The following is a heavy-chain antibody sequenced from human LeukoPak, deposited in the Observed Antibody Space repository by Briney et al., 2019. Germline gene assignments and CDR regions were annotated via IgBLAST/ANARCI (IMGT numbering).Heavy chain of an antibody. Sequence: PGGSLRLSCAAPGFTVSSSPINWVRQAPGRGLEWVSVIYSGGNTFYADSVKGRFTISRHNSENTLYLQMNSLSADDTAVYYRVRLMGSGWFDPWGQGTLVTVFS. J-gene: IGHJ5*02. V-gene: IGHV3-53*04. CDR2: IYSGGNT. D-gene: IGHD1-26*01. CDR1: GFTVSSSP. CDR3: VRLMGSGWFDP.